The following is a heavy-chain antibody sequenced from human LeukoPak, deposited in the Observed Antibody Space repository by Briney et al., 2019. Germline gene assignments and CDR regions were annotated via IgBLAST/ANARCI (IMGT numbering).Heavy chain of an antibody. CDR2: INSDGSTT. V-gene: IGHV3-74*01. CDR3: ARESNSGYYLSY. D-gene: IGHD3-22*01. Sequence: GGSLRLSCAASGFTFITYWMHWVRKAPGKGLVWVSSINSDGSTTTYADSVKGRFTISRDNAKNMVYLQMNSLRAEDTAVYYCARESNSGYYLSYWGQGTLVTVSS. CDR1: GFTFITYW. J-gene: IGHJ4*02.